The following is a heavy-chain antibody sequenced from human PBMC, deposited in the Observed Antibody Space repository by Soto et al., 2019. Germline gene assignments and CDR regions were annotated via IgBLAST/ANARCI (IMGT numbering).Heavy chain of an antibody. V-gene: IGHV3-30-3*01. CDR3: GAGASFDI. CDR2: ISYDGSNK. CDR1: GFTFSSYD. Sequence: VQLVESGGGLVQPGGSLRLSCAASGFTFSSYDMHWVRQATGKGLEWVAVISYDGSNKYYADSVKGRFTISRDNSKNTLYLQMNSLRAEDTAVYYVGAGASFDIWGQGTMVTVSS. D-gene: IGHD3-10*01. J-gene: IGHJ3*02.